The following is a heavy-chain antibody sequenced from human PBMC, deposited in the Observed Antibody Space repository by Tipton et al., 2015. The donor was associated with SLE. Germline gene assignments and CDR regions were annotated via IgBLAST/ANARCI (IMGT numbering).Heavy chain of an antibody. V-gene: IGHV3-21*01. CDR2: ISSSSSYI. Sequence: GSLRLSCAASGFSFNSYAMSWVRQAPGKGLEWVSSISSSSSYIYYADSVKGRFTISRDNAKNSLYLQMNSLRAEDTAVYYCARETNWNDGAFDIWGQGTMVTVSS. CDR1: GFSFNSYA. J-gene: IGHJ3*02. CDR3: ARETNWNDGAFDI. D-gene: IGHD1-1*01.